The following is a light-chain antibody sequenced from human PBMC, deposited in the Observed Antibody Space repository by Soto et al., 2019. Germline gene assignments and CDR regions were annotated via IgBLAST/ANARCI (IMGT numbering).Light chain of an antibody. J-gene: IGKJ5*01. CDR1: QGISSY. CDR3: QQYYSYPRT. V-gene: IGKV1-8*01. Sequence: AIRMTQSPSSFSASTGDRVTITCRASQGISSYLAWYQQNPGKAPKLLIYAAFTLQSGVPSRFSGSGSGTDFTLTISFLQSEDFATYYFQQYYSYPRTFGQGTRREIK. CDR2: AAF.